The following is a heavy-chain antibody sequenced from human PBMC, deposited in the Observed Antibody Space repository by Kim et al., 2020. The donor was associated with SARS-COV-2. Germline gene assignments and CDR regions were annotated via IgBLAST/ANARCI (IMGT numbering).Heavy chain of an antibody. J-gene: IGHJ6*02. CDR3: SLSRHYYGSGSSHGMAV. D-gene: IGHD3-10*01. CDR2: IKSKTDSGAT. V-gene: IGHV3-15*01. CDR1: GFTLSKAW. Sequence: GGSLRLSCAASGFTLSKAWMSWVRQAPGKGLEGVGRIKSKTDSGATDYAAPVKGRFTISRDDSKNTLYLQMNSLKTEDTAVYYCSLSRHYYGSGSSHGMAVWGQGTTVTVSS.